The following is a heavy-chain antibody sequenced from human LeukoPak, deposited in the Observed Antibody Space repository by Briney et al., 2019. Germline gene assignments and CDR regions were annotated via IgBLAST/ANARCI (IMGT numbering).Heavy chain of an antibody. CDR3: ARSKWDTSGWYYFDY. CDR2: ISSSSSTI. J-gene: IGHJ4*02. Sequence: GGSLRLSCAASGFTVSSNYMSWVRQAPGKGLEWVSYISSSSSTIYYADSVKGRFTISRDNAKNSLYLQMNSLRAEDTAVYYCARSKWDTSGWYYFDYWGQGTLVTVSS. V-gene: IGHV3-48*01. D-gene: IGHD6-19*01. CDR1: GFTVSSNY.